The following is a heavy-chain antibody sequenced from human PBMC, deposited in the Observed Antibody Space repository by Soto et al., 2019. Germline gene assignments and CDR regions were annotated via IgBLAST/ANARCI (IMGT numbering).Heavy chain of an antibody. CDR1: GGSISSGGYY. V-gene: IGHV4-31*03. CDR2: IYYSGST. J-gene: IGHJ4*02. Sequence: SETLSLTCTVSGGSISSGGYYWSWIRQHPGKGLEWIGYIYYSGSTYYNPSLKSRVTISVDTSKNQFSLKLSSVTAADTALYYCARFVEMATITWYFDYWGQGTLVTVSS. D-gene: IGHD5-12*01. CDR3: ARFVEMATITWYFDY.